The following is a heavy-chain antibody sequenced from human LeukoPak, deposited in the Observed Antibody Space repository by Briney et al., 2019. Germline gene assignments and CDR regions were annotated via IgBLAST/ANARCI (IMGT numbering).Heavy chain of an antibody. CDR1: GYTFTSYA. V-gene: IGHV7-4-1*02. Sequence: ASVKVSCKASGYTFTSYAMNWVRQAPGQGLEWMGWINTNTGNPTYAQGFTGRFVFSLDTSVSTAYLQISSLKAEDTAVYYCARDRSVTYYYDSSGLTMGYWGQGTLVTVSS. J-gene: IGHJ4*02. CDR2: INTNTGNP. D-gene: IGHD3-22*01. CDR3: ARDRSVTYYYDSSGLTMGY.